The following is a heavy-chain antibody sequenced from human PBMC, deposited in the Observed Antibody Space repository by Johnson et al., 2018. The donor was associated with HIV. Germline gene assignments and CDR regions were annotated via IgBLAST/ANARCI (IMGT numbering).Heavy chain of an antibody. Sequence: VQLVESGGGLVQPGGSLRLSCAASGFTVSSNYMSWVRQAPGKGLEWVSVIYSGGSPYYADSVKGRFTISRDNSKNTLYLQMNSLRAEDTAVYYCAKDCVGVWWSRAFDIWGQGTMVTVSS. CDR1: GFTVSSNY. V-gene: IGHV3-66*01. D-gene: IGHD2-21*01. CDR2: IYSGGSP. J-gene: IGHJ3*02. CDR3: AKDCVGVWWSRAFDI.